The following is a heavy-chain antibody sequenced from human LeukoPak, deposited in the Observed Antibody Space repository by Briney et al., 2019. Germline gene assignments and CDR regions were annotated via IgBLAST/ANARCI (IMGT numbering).Heavy chain of an antibody. CDR2: IYYSGST. CDR1: GGSISSGGYY. J-gene: IGHJ3*02. CDR3: ARASIAARRANAFDI. Sequence: PSETLSLTCTASGGSISSGGYYWSWIRQHPGKGLEWIGYIYYSGSTYYNPSLKSRVTISVDTSKNQFSLKLSSVTAADTAVYYCARASIAARRANAFDIWGQGTMVTVSS. V-gene: IGHV4-31*03. D-gene: IGHD6-6*01.